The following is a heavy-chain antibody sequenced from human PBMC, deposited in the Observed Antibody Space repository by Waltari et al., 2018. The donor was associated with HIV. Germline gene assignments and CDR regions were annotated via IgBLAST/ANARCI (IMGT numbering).Heavy chain of an antibody. V-gene: IGHV3-64*01. J-gene: IGHJ5*02. Sequence: EVQLVESGGGLVQPGGSLRLSCAASGFTFSSYAMHWVRQAPGKGLEYVSAISSNGGSTYYANSVKGRFTISRDNSKNTLYLQMGSLRAEDMAVYYCARDSAPYYYGSGSPNWFDPWGQGTLVTVSS. CDR2: ISSNGGST. CDR1: GFTFSSYA. D-gene: IGHD3-10*01. CDR3: ARDSAPYYYGSGSPNWFDP.